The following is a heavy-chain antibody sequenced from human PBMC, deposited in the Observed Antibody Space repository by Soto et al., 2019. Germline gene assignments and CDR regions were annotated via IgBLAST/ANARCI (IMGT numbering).Heavy chain of an antibody. CDR3: TSALSSTYFYYGKDV. D-gene: IGHD6-6*01. V-gene: IGHV3-49*04. CDR2: IRRQAYGGTT. Sequence: PGGSLRLSCTASGITFGDHVMNWVRQAPGKGLEWVGFIRRQAYGGTTEFAASVKGRFTISRDNSKNIAYLQMNSLRTEDTAVYYCTSALSSTYFYYGKDVWAKGPRSPSP. CDR1: GITFGDHV. J-gene: IGHJ6*02.